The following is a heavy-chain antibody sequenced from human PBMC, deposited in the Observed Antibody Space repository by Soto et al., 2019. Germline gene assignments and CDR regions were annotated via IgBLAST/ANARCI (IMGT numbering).Heavy chain of an antibody. CDR3: ARFLGGAGSYYDGQNYNYYNGMDV. CDR1: GGPYNSFA. V-gene: IGHV1-69*13. CDR2: IIPVFGTA. J-gene: IGHJ6*02. Sequence: ASVKVSCKASGGPYNSFAISWVRQAPGQGLEWIGGIIPVFGTATYAQTFKGRVTITAEESTSTAYMELSSLTSEDTAVYYCARFLGGAGSYYDGQNYNYYNGMDVWGQGTTVTVS. D-gene: IGHD3-10*01.